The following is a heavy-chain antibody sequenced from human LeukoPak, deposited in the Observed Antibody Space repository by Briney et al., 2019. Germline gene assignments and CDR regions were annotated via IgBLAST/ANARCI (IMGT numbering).Heavy chain of an antibody. CDR2: IYHSGST. CDR1: GGSISSYY. D-gene: IGHD6-19*01. CDR3: ASSGWAPHYYFDY. V-gene: IGHV4-38-2*02. Sequence: SETLSLTCTVSGGSISSYYWGWIRQPPGKGLEWIGSIYHSGSTYYNPSLKSRVTISVDTSKNQFSLKLSSVTAADTAVYYCASSGWAPHYYFDYWGQGTLVTVSS. J-gene: IGHJ4*02.